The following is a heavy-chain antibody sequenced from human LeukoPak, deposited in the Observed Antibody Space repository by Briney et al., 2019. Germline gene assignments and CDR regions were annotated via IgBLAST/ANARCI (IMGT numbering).Heavy chain of an antibody. D-gene: IGHD5-24*01. CDR1: GFTFSGTT. V-gene: IGHV3-73*01. Sequence: GGSLRLSCAASGFTFSGTTMHWVRQASGKGLEWVGRIRSKANSYATAYVASVKGRFTISRDDSKNTAYLQMNSLKPEDTAVYYCIAETATIGTFDYWGQGTLVTVSS. J-gene: IGHJ4*02. CDR2: IRSKANSYAT. CDR3: IAETATIGTFDY.